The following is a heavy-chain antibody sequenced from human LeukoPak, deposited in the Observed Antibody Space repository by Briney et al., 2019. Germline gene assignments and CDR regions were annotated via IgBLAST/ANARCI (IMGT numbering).Heavy chain of an antibody. J-gene: IGHJ6*04. CDR1: GYTFTSYG. CDR3: ARDPNGRTNYYYYGMDV. CDR2: ISAYNGNT. D-gene: IGHD1-7*01. Sequence: GASVKVSCKASGYTFTSYGISWVRQAPGQGLEWMGWISAYNGNTNYAQKLQGRVTMTTDTSTSTAYMELRSLRSVDTAVYYCARDPNGRTNYYYYGMDVWGKGTTVTVPS. V-gene: IGHV1-18*04.